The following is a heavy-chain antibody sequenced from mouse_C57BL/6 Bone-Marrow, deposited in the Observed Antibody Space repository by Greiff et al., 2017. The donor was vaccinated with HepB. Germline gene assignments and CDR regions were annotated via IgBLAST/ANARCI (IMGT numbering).Heavy chain of an antibody. V-gene: IGHV1-66*01. D-gene: IGHD2-3*01. J-gene: IGHJ2*01. CDR1: GYSFTSYY. Sequence: QVQLQQSGPELVKPGASVKISCKASGYSFTSYYIHWVKQRPGQGLEWIGWIYPGSGNTKYNEKFKGKATLTADTSSSTAYMQLSSLTSEDSAVYYCARWMGDGGDFDYWGQGTTLTVSS. CDR2: IYPGSGNT. CDR3: ARWMGDGGDFDY.